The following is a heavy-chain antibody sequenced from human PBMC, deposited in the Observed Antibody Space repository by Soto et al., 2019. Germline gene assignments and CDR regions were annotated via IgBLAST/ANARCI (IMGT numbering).Heavy chain of an antibody. CDR1: GGSISSSNW. Sequence: SETLSLTCAVSGGSISSSNWWSWVRQPPGKGLEWIGEIYHSGSTNYNPSLKSRVTISVDKSKNQFSLKLSSVTAADTAVYYCARDRSVFRDYGDYDEGERYYYGMDVWGQGSTVTVSS. CDR2: IYHSGST. J-gene: IGHJ6*02. D-gene: IGHD4-17*01. CDR3: ARDRSVFRDYGDYDEGERYYYGMDV. V-gene: IGHV4-4*02.